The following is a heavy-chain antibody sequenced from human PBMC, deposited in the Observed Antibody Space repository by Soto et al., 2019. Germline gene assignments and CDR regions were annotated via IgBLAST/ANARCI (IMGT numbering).Heavy chain of an antibody. CDR2: IYYSGTT. J-gene: IGHJ5*02. CDR1: GGSISSYY. CDR3: AGATTLYNWFDP. D-gene: IGHD1-26*01. Sequence: QVQLQESGPGLVKPSETLSLTCTVSGGSISSYYWSWIRQPPGKGLEWIGYIYYSGTTNYNPSLRSLVTISVDSSKNQCSLKLSAVTAADTAVYYCAGATTLYNWFDPCGQGTLVTVSS. V-gene: IGHV4-59*08.